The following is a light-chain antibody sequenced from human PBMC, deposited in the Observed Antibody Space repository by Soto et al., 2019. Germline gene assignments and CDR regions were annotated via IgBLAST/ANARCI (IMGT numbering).Light chain of an antibody. Sequence: EIVLTQSPVTLSLSPGERATLSCRASQSVTTFLAWYQQKPGQAPRLLIYDASKRATGIPARFSGSGSGTDFTLTISSLEPEDFAVYYCQQRTIWPLTFGGGTKVEIK. CDR1: QSVTTF. CDR3: QQRTIWPLT. V-gene: IGKV3-11*01. CDR2: DAS. J-gene: IGKJ4*01.